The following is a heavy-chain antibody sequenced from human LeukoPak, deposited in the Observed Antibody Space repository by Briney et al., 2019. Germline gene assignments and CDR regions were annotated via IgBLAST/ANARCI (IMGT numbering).Heavy chain of an antibody. J-gene: IGHJ4*02. CDR1: GFTFSCYG. D-gene: IGHD1-26*01. CDR2: IWYDGSNK. V-gene: IGHV3-33*01. CDR3: ARDRLNIVGATIRYYFDY. Sequence: PGGSLRLSCAASGFTFSCYGMHWVRQAPGKGLEWVAVIWYDGSNKYYADSVKGRFTISRDNSKNTLYLQMNSLRAEDTAVYYCARDRLNIVGATIRYYFDYWGQGTLVTVSS.